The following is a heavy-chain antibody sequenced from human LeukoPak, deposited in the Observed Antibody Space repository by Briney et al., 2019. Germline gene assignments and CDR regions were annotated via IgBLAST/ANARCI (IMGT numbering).Heavy chain of an antibody. CDR1: GGSFSGYY. D-gene: IGHD4-23*01. Sequence: PSETLSLTCAVYGGSFSGYYWSWIRQPPGKGLEWIGEINHSGSTNYNPSLKSRATISVDTSKNQFSLKLSSVTAADTAIYHCARADLYGGNPFDAFDIWGQGTMVTVSS. J-gene: IGHJ3*02. CDR2: INHSGST. CDR3: ARADLYGGNPFDAFDI. V-gene: IGHV4-34*01.